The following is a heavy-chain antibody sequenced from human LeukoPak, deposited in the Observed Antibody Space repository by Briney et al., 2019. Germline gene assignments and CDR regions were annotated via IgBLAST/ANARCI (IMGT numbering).Heavy chain of an antibody. CDR1: GYTFTGYY. Sequence: GSVKVSCKASGYTFTGYYMHWVRQAPGQGLEWMGWINPNSGGTNYAQKFQGRVTMTRDTSISTAYMELSRLRSDDTAVYYCARRLWGEYYFDYWGQGTLVTVSS. CDR2: INPNSGGT. D-gene: IGHD3-16*01. V-gene: IGHV1-2*02. J-gene: IGHJ4*02. CDR3: ARRLWGEYYFDY.